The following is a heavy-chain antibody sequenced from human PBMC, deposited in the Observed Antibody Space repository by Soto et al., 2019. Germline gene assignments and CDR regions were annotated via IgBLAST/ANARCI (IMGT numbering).Heavy chain of an antibody. CDR1: GFTFSAYY. CDR3: ARGAEMSTLTKWFDP. CDR2: ISRAGNAI. V-gene: IGHV3-11*01. J-gene: IGHJ5*02. Sequence: VQLVESGGGLVKPGGSLRLSCAASGFTFSAYYMSWIRQAPGKGLEWLAYISRAGNAIFYAYSLNGRFTISRDNAKDSLILQMDDLRAEDTGMFFWARGAEMSTLTKWFDPWGQGILVTVAS. D-gene: IGHD1-1*01.